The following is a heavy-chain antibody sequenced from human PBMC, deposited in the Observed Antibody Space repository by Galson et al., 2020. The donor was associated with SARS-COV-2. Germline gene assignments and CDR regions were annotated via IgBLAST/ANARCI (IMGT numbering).Heavy chain of an antibody. J-gene: IGHJ3*02. V-gene: IGHV1-69*04. CDR2: IIPILGIA. D-gene: IGHD3-10*01. CDR3: ARDLSGVINDAFDI. CDR1: GGTFSSYT. Sequence: SVKVSCKASGGTFSSYTISWVRQAPGQGLEWMGRIIPILGIANYAQKFQGRVTITADKSTSTAYMELSSLRSEDTAVYYCARDLSGVINDAFDIWGQGTMVTVSS.